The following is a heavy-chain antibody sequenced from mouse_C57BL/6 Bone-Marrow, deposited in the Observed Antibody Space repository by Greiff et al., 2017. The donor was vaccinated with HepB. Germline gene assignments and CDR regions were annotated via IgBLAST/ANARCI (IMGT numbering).Heavy chain of an antibody. CDR1: GYTFTSYG. CDR2: IYPRSGNT. V-gene: IGHV1-81*01. CDR3: ARLYYDYDGAMDY. D-gene: IGHD2-4*01. J-gene: IGHJ4*01. Sequence: VQRVESGAELARPGASVKLSCKASGYTFTSYGISWVKQRTGQGLEWIGEIYPRSGNTYYNEKFKGKATLTADKSSSTAYMELRSLTSEDSAVYFCARLYYDYDGAMDYWGQGTSVTVSS.